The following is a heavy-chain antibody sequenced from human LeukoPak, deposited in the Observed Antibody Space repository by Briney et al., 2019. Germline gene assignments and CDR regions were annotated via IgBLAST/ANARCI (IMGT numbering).Heavy chain of an antibody. CDR2: IYYSGST. CDR1: GGSISSYY. D-gene: IGHD3-22*01. V-gene: IGHV4-59*08. CDR3: ARWPFRMVVITRNAFDI. Sequence: SETLSLTCTVSGGSISSYYWSWIRQPPGKGLEWIGYIYYSGSTYYNPSLKSRVTISVDTSKNQFSLKLSSVTAADTAVYYCARWPFRMVVITRNAFDIWGQGTMVTVSS. J-gene: IGHJ3*02.